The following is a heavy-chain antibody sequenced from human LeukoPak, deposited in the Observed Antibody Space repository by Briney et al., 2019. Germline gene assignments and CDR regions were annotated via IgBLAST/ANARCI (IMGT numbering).Heavy chain of an antibody. J-gene: IGHJ5*02. V-gene: IGHV4-34*01. D-gene: IGHD2-2*01. CDR1: GGSFSGCY. Sequence: SETLSLTCAVYGGSFSGCYWSWIRQPPGKGLEWIGEINHSGSTNYNPSLKSRVTILVDTSKNQFSLKLSSVTAADTAVYYRARVYCSSTSCYSWFDPWGQGTLVTVSS. CDR3: ARVYCSSTSCYSWFDP. CDR2: INHSGST.